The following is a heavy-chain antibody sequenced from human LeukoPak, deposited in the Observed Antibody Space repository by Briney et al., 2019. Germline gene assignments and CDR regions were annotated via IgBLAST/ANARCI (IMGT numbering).Heavy chain of an antibody. Sequence: SETLSLTCTVSGGSISSYYWSWIRQPPGKGLEWIGYIYTSGSTNYNPSLKSRVTISVDTSKNRFSLKLSSVTAADTAVYYCARRPRTAGYYMDVWGKGTTVTVSS. CDR2: IYTSGST. CDR3: ARRPRTAGYYMDV. J-gene: IGHJ6*03. V-gene: IGHV4-4*09. CDR1: GGSISSYY. D-gene: IGHD1-14*01.